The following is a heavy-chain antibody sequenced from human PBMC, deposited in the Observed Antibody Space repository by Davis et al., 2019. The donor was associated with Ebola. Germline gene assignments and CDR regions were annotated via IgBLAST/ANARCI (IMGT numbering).Heavy chain of an antibody. CDR3: AREPPLVRGYYYGMDV. Sequence: PSETLSPTCTVSGGSISSSSYYWGWIRQPPGKGLEWIGSIYYSGSTYYNPSLKSRVTMSVDTSKNQFSLKLSSVTAADTAVYYCAREPPLVRGYYYGMDVWGQGTTVTVPS. CDR1: GGSISSSSYY. V-gene: IGHV4-39*07. D-gene: IGHD2-2*01. CDR2: IYYSGST. J-gene: IGHJ6*02.